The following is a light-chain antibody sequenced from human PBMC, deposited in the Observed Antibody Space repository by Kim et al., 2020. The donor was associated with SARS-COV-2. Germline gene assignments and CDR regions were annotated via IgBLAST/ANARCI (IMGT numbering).Light chain of an antibody. Sequence: QSALTQPASVSGSPGQSITISCIGSSNNIGSYNLVSWYQQHPGKAPKVIIYEGSQRPSGVSNRFSGSKSGNTAFLTISGLQADDEADYYCSSYVAMYSWVFGGGTKLTVL. CDR3: SSYVAMYSWV. V-gene: IGLV2-23*01. CDR1: SNNIGSYNL. J-gene: IGLJ3*02. CDR2: EGS.